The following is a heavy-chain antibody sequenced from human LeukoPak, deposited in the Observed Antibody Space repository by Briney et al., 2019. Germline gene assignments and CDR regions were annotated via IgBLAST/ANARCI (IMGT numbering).Heavy chain of an antibody. CDR3: ARRDYGSKSDY. J-gene: IGHJ4*02. V-gene: IGHV4-59*08. Sequence: SETLSLTCTVSGVSISRYYWSWIRQPPGKGLEWIGYIYYGGSTNYNPSLKSRVTISVDTSKNQFSLKLSSVTAADTAVYYCARRDYGSKSDYWGQGTLVTVSS. D-gene: IGHD4-17*01. CDR2: IYYGGST. CDR1: GVSISRYY.